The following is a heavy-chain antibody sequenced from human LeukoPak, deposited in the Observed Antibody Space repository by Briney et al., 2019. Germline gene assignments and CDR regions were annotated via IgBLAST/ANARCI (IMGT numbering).Heavy chain of an antibody. J-gene: IGHJ6*03. Sequence: SETLSLTCTVSGGSISSYYWSWIRQLAGKGLEWIGRIYTSGSTNYNPSLKSRVTMSVDTSKNQFSLKLSSVTAADTAVYYCARDRWFGELSPFYYMDVWGKGTTVTVSS. D-gene: IGHD3-10*01. CDR2: IYTSGST. V-gene: IGHV4-4*07. CDR1: GGSISSYY. CDR3: ARDRWFGELSPFYYMDV.